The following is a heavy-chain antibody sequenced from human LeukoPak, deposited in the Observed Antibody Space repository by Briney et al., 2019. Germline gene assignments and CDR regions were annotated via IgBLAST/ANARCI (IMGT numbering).Heavy chain of an antibody. CDR2: IYPGDSDT. Sequence: PGESLKISCKGSGYSFTSYWIGWVRQMPGKGLEWMGIIYPGDSDTRYSPSFQGQVTISADKSISTAYLQWSSLKASDTAMYYCARRSRRYFDWLKERRGAFDVWGQGTMVTVFS. D-gene: IGHD3-9*01. V-gene: IGHV5-51*01. CDR3: ARRSRRYFDWLKERRGAFDV. CDR1: GYSFTSYW. J-gene: IGHJ3*01.